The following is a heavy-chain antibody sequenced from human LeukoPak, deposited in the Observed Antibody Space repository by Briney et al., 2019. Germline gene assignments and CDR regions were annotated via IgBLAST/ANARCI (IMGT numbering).Heavy chain of an antibody. CDR2: ISGSGGST. J-gene: IGHJ4*02. V-gene: IGHV3-23*01. Sequence: GGSLRLSCAASGFXFSSYAMSWVRQAPGKGLEWVSAISGSGGSTYYADSVKGRFTISRDNSKNTLYLQMNSLRAEDTAVYYCAKDTGPATTNFDYWGQGTLVTVSS. CDR1: GFXFSSYA. CDR3: AKDTGPATTNFDY. D-gene: IGHD4-11*01.